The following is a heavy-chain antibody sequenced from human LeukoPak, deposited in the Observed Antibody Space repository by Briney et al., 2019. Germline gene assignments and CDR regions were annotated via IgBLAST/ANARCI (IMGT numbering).Heavy chain of an antibody. CDR1: GGSISSYY. J-gene: IGHJ4*02. D-gene: IGHD3-3*01. CDR3: AGGWATIFGVVIPGYYFDY. V-gene: IGHV4-59*12. CDR2: IYYSGST. Sequence: SETLSLTCTVSGGSISSYYWSWIRQPPGKGLEWIGSIYYSGSTYYNTSLKSRVTISVDTSKNQCSLKLSSVTAADTALYYFAGGWATIFGVVIPGYYFDYWGQGTLVTVSS.